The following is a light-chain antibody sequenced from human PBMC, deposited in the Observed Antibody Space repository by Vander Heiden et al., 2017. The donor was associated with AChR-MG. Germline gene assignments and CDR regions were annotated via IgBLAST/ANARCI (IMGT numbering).Light chain of an antibody. CDR2: DAS. Sequence: EIVLTQSPATLSLSPGERATLSCRASQSVSSYLAWYQQKPGQPPRLLIYDASTRATGIPARCSGSGSGTDFTLPISSLEPEDFAVYYCQQRSNWPRLTFGGGTKVEIK. J-gene: IGKJ4*01. V-gene: IGKV3-11*01. CDR3: QQRSNWPRLT. CDR1: QSVSSY.